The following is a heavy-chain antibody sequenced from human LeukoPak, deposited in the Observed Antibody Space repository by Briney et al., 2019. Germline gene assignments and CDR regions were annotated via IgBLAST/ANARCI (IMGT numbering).Heavy chain of an antibody. CDR1: GGSISSYY. V-gene: IGHV4-4*07. CDR3: ATKRQSGSGSYYNN. D-gene: IGHD3-10*01. J-gene: IGHJ4*02. Sequence: PSETLSLTCTVSGGSISSYYGSWIRQPAGKGLEWIGRIYTSGSTNYNPSLKSRVTMSVDTSKNQFSLKLSSVTAADTAVYYCATKRQSGSGSYYNNWGQGTLVTVSS. CDR2: IYTSGST.